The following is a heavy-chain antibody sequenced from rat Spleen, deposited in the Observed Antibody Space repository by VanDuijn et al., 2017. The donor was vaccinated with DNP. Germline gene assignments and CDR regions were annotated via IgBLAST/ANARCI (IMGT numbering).Heavy chain of an antibody. CDR2: ITTGGGHT. CDR3: ARHRAIAAIWDY. Sequence: EVQLVESGGDLVQPGRSLKLSCVASKFVFSNYGMAWVRQAPTKGLEWVASITTGGGHTYYRDSVKGRFTISRDNAKNTQYLQMDSLRSEDTATYYCARHRAIAAIWDYWGQGVMVTVSS. V-gene: IGHV5S13*01. D-gene: IGHD1-2*01. CDR1: KFVFSNYG. J-gene: IGHJ2*01.